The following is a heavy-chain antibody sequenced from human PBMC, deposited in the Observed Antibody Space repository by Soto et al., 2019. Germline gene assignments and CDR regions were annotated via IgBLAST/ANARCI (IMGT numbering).Heavy chain of an antibody. CDR2: ISSSGSTI. J-gene: IGHJ6*03. CDR1: GFTFSDYY. Sequence: QVQLVESGGGLVKPGGSLRLSCAASGFTFSDYYMSWIRQAPGKGLEWVSYISSSGSTIYYADSVKGRFTISRDNAKNSLYLQMNSLRADDTAVYYCAREASELRYSDLLPTRGDYYYYYMDVWGKGTTVTVSS. CDR3: AREASELRYSDLLPTRGDYYYYYMDV. V-gene: IGHV3-11*01. D-gene: IGHD3-9*01.